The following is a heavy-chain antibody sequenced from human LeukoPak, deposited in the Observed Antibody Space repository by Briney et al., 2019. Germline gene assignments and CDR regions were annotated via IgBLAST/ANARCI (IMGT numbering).Heavy chain of an antibody. V-gene: IGHV4-39*07. CDR1: GGSISSSSYY. Sequence: PSETLSLTCTVSGGSISSSSYYWGWIRQPPGKGLEWIGSIYYSGSTYYNPSLKSRVTISVDTSKNQFSLKLSSVTAADTAVYYCARANYDILTFDYWGQGTLVTVSS. CDR2: IYYSGST. J-gene: IGHJ4*02. CDR3: ARANYDILTFDY. D-gene: IGHD3-9*01.